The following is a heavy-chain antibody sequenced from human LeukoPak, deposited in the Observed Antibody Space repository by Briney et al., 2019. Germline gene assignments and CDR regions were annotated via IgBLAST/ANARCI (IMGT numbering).Heavy chain of an antibody. CDR2: ISSSSSTI. CDR1: GFTFSSYS. CDR3: ARGPRGYPKALDAFDI. Sequence: PGGSLRLSCAASGFTFSSYSMNWVRQAPGKGLEWVSYISSSSSTIYYADSVKGRFTISRDNAKNSLYLQMNSLRAEDTAVYYCARGPRGYPKALDAFDIWGQGTMVTVSS. J-gene: IGHJ3*02. D-gene: IGHD3-22*01. V-gene: IGHV3-48*01.